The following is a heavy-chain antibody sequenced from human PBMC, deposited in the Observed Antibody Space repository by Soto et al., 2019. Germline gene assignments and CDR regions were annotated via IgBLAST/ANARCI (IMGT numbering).Heavy chain of an antibody. J-gene: IGHJ6*02. CDR2: IVVGSGNT. V-gene: IGHV1-58*01. CDR1: GFTFTSSA. D-gene: IGHD5-18*01. Sequence: SVKVSCKASGFTFTSSAVQWVRQARGQRLEWIGWIVVGSGNTNYAQKFQERVTITRDMSTSTAYMELSSLRSEDTAVYYCAAVGGYSYGFGYYYGMDVWGQGTTVTVSS. CDR3: AAVGGYSYGFGYYYGMDV.